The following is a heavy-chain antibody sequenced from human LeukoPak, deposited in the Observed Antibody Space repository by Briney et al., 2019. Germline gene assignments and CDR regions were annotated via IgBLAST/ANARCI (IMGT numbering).Heavy chain of an antibody. CDR2: IGSSGGST. CDR3: ARGNPGIVGSGDPFDI. CDR1: GFTFSSYT. V-gene: IGHV3-23*01. Sequence: GGSLRLSCATSGFTFSSYTMTWVRQAPGKGLEYVSGIGSSGGSTTYADSVKGRFTISRDNSKNTLSLQMNSLRSEDTAIYYCARGNPGIVGSGDPFDIWGQGTMVTVSS. J-gene: IGHJ3*02. D-gene: IGHD1-26*01.